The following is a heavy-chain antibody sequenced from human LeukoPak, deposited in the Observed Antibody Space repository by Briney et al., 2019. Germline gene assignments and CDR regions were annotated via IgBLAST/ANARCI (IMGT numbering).Heavy chain of an antibody. CDR1: GFTFSSYS. D-gene: IGHD4-17*01. J-gene: IGHJ4*02. CDR2: ITSSSGTI. CDR3: ARGDYPGVDY. Sequence: GSLRLSCAASGFTFSSYSMNWVRQAPGRGLEWISCITSSSGTIYSADSVKGRFTISRDNAKSSLYLQMNSLRAEDTAIYYCARGDYPGVDYWGQGTLVTVSS. V-gene: IGHV3-48*01.